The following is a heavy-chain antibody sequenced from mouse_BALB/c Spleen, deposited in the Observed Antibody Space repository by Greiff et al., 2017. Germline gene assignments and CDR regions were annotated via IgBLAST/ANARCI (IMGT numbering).Heavy chain of an antibody. CDR2: ICTGGGK. D-gene: IGHD1-1*02. CDR1: GFSLTSYD. CDR3: VRDGCGPYAMDY. J-gene: IGHJ4*01. Sequence: VQLVESGPGLVAPSQSLSITCTVSGFSLTSYDISWIRQTPGKGLEWLGLICTGGGKNYNSAFMSRLSISNDNSKTQVFLKMNRLQTDDTAIYYCVRDGCGPYAMDYWGQGTSVTVSS. V-gene: IGHV2-9-2*01.